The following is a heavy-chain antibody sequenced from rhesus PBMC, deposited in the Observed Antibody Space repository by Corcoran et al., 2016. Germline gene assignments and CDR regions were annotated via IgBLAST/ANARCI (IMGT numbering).Heavy chain of an antibody. J-gene: IGHJ2*01. V-gene: IGHV2-95*01. D-gene: IGHD3-28*01. CDR3: ALGTQASSGYYPYWYFDI. Sequence: QVTLKESGPVLVKPTQTLTLTCTFSGFSISTSGTGVGWIRQPPGKALEWLASIYWNDSKNYTTTRKVRPTTAKDTSKNQVVLTMTNMDPVDTATYYCALGTQASSGYYPYWYFDIWGPGTPITISS. CDR1: GFSISTSGTG. CDR2: IYWNDSK.